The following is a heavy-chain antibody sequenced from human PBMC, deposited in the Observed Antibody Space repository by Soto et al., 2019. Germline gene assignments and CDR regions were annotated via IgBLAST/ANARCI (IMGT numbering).Heavy chain of an antibody. Sequence: PGGSMRLSCAASGFTFSNAWMNWVRQAPGKGLEWVGRIKSKTDGGTTDYAAPVKGRFTISRDDSKNTLYLQMNSLKTEDTAVYYCTTDVNGKTEEAALDYCGQATLVTVSS. D-gene: IGHD1-20*01. CDR2: IKSKTDGGTT. CDR1: GFTFSNAW. V-gene: IGHV3-15*07. CDR3: TTDVNGKTEEAALDY. J-gene: IGHJ4*02.